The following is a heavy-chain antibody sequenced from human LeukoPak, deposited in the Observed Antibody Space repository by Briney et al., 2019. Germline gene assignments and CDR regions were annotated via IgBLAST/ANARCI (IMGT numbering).Heavy chain of an antibody. D-gene: IGHD2-15*01. J-gene: IGHJ5*02. CDR1: GGSFSGYY. Sequence: PSETLSLTCAVYGGSFSGYYWGWIRQPPGKGLQWIGEINHSGYTNYNPSLKSRVTISLDTSKNQFSLKLTSVTAADTAVYYCAASGGPINWFDPWGQGTLVTVSS. V-gene: IGHV4-34*01. CDR2: INHSGYT. CDR3: AASGGPINWFDP.